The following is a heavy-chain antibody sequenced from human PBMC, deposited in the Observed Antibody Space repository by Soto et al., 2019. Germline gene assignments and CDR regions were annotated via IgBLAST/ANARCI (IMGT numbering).Heavy chain of an antibody. CDR3: ARDSPNYYGSGSYYNDAFDI. CDR2: ISAYNGNT. V-gene: IGHV1-18*01. J-gene: IGHJ3*02. CDR1: GYTFTSYG. Sequence: ASVKVSCKASGYTFTSYGISWVRQAPGQGLEWMGWISAYNGNTNYAQKLQGRVTMTTDTSTSTAYMELRSLRSDDTAVYYCARDSPNYYGSGSYYNDAFDIWGQVTMVTVSS. D-gene: IGHD3-10*01.